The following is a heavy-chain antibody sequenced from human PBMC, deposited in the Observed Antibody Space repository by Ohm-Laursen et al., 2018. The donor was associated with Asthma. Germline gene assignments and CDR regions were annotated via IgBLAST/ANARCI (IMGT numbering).Heavy chain of an antibody. D-gene: IGHD1-26*01. CDR3: ARIGPEWELPGREYSLHH. CDR2: ISTASSFI. V-gene: IGHV3-21*01. CDR1: GYTFSRYS. J-gene: IGHJ1*01. Sequence: LRLSCSAPGYTFSRYSIHWVRQIPGKGLEWVASISTASSFIYYADSVRGRFTTSRDNARNSVYLQMNSLRAEDTALYYCARIGPEWELPGREYSLHHWGEGTLVTVSS.